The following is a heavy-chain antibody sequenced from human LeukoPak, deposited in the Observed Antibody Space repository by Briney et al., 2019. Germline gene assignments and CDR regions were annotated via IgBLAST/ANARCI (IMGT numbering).Heavy chain of an antibody. CDR1: GYTFTGYY. Sequence: GASVKVSCKASGYTFTGYYMHWVRQAPGQGLEWMGWMNPNSGNTGYAQKFQGRVTMTRNTSISTAYMELSSLRSEDTAVYYCARGVGYGGYYYKYYYFDYWGQGTLVTVSS. V-gene: IGHV1-8*02. CDR2: MNPNSGNT. D-gene: IGHD5-12*01. J-gene: IGHJ4*02. CDR3: ARGVGYGGYYYKYYYFDY.